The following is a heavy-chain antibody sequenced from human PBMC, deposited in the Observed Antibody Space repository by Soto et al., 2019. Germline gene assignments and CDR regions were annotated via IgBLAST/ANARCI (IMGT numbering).Heavy chain of an antibody. J-gene: IGHJ6*02. Sequence: PGGSLRLSCAASGFTFSSYAMSWVRQAPGKGLEWVSAISGSGGSTYYADSVKGRFTISRDNSKNTLYLQMNSLRAEDTAVYYCATPFPVTYYYDSHYYGMDVWGQGTTVTVSS. CDR3: ATPFPVTYYYDSHYYGMDV. CDR2: ISGSGGST. V-gene: IGHV3-23*01. CDR1: GFTFSSYA. D-gene: IGHD3-22*01.